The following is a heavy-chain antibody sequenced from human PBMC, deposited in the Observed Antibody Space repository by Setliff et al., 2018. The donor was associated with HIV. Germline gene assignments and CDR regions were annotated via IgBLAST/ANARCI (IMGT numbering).Heavy chain of an antibody. D-gene: IGHD1-26*01. V-gene: IGHV1-2*02. CDR2: VNPHDGGT. J-gene: IGHJ5*02. CDR1: GYTFTDYY. Sequence: ASVKVSCKASGYTFTDYYVQWVRQAPGQGLEWMGWVNPHDGGTYYAQILEGRVTMTRNTSTSTAYMELSRLRSEDTGVYFCAREVGGGERFVRFDPWGQGTLVTVSS. CDR3: AREVGGGERFVRFDP.